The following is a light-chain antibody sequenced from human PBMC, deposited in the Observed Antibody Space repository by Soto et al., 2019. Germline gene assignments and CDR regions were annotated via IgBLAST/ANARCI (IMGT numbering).Light chain of an antibody. V-gene: IGKV3-11*01. CDR1: QSVSSY. CDR3: HQRSNWPIT. J-gene: IGKJ5*01. Sequence: EIVLTQSPATLSLSPGERATLSCRASQSVSSYLAWYQQKPGQAPRLLIYDASNRATGIPARFSGSGYGTDFTLTISSLETEDFAVYYCHQRSNWPITFGQGTRLEIK. CDR2: DAS.